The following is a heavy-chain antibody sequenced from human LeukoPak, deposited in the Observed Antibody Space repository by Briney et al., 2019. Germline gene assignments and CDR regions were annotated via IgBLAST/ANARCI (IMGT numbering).Heavy chain of an antibody. CDR1: GFNFSSYA. D-gene: IGHD1-26*01. Sequence: SGGSLRLSCAASGFNFSSYAMHWVRQAPGKGLEWVAVISYDGSNKYYADSVKGRFTISRDNSKNTLYLQMNSLRAEDTAVYYCARPQSMIVRATHFDYWGQGTLVTFSS. J-gene: IGHJ4*02. V-gene: IGHV3-30-3*01. CDR2: ISYDGSNK. CDR3: ARPQSMIVRATHFDY.